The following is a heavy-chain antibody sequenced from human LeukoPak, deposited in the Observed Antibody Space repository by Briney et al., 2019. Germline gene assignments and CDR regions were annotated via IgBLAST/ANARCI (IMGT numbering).Heavy chain of an antibody. Sequence: SGGSLRLSCAASGFTFSSYEMNWVRQAPGKGLEWVSYISSSGSTIYYADSVKGRFTISRDNAKNSLYLQMNSLRAEDTAVYYCARHSGCYKSDDYWGRGTLVTVSS. J-gene: IGHJ4*02. CDR3: ARHSGCYKSDDY. CDR2: ISSSGSTI. D-gene: IGHD3-22*01. V-gene: IGHV3-48*03. CDR1: GFTFSSYE.